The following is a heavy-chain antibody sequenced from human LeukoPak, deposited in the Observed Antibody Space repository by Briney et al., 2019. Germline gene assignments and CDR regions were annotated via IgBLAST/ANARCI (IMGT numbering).Heavy chain of an antibody. CDR2: INHNGIT. V-gene: IGHV4-34*01. J-gene: IGHJ4*02. CDR1: GGSFSGHY. Sequence: PSETLSLICAVYGGSFSGHYWTWIRQPPGKGLEWIGEINHNGITNYNPSLKSRVTISVDTSKNQFSLELRSVTAADTAVYYCARSVSGGLECDSWAQGSLVTVSS. CDR3: ARSVSGGLECDS. D-gene: IGHD3-16*01.